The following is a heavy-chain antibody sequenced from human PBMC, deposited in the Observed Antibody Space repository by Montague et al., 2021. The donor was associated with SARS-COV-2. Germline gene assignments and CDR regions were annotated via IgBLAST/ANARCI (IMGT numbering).Heavy chain of an antibody. V-gene: IGHV4-59*08. D-gene: IGHD2-15*01. CDR3: ARHYSATLAADY. CDR1: GGSISSFY. CDR2: ISDSGST. J-gene: IGHJ4*02. Sequence: SETLSLTCTVSGGSISSFYWSWFRQPPGKGLEWIGYISDSGSTNYNPSLTSRVTMSVDTSKNQFSLKVNSVTAADTAVYYCARHYSATLAADYWGQGTLVTVSS.